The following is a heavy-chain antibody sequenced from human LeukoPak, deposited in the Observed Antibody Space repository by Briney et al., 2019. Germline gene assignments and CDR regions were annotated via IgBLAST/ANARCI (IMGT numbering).Heavy chain of an antibody. CDR2: VDPEDGET. Sequence: ASVKLSCKVSGYTFTDYYMHWVQQAPGKGLEWMGLVDPEDGETIYAEKFQGRVTITADTSTDTAYMELSSLRSEDTAVYYCATDHDDIVVVPAAKKRQDLKNWGQGTLVTVSS. J-gene: IGHJ4*02. CDR1: GYTFTDYY. D-gene: IGHD2-2*01. V-gene: IGHV1-69-2*01. CDR3: ATDHDDIVVVPAAKKRQDLKN.